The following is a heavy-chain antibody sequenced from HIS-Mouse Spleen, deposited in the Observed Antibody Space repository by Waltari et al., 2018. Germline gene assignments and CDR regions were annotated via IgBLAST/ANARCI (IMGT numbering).Heavy chain of an antibody. V-gene: IGHV6-1*01. CDR3: ARGRRDAFDI. Sequence: IRQSPSRGLEWLGRTYYRSKWYNDYAVSVKSRITINPDTSKNQFSLQLNSVTPEDTAVYYCARGRRDAFDIWGQGTMVTVSS. CDR2: TYYRSKWYN. J-gene: IGHJ3*02.